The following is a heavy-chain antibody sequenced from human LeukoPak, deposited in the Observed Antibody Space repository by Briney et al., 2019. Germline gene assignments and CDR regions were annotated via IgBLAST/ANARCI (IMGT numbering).Heavy chain of an antibody. V-gene: IGHV3-33*01. CDR1: GCTFSSYG. J-gene: IGHJ1*01. CDR3: ARHTDDLGYFQH. CDR2: IQYDGSIK. D-gene: IGHD3-16*01. Sequence: GGSLRLSCAASGCTFSSYGMHWVRLAPGKGLEWVAAIQYDGSIKYYADSVKGRFTISRDDSKNTLYLQMNSLRAEDAAVYYCARHTDDLGYFQHWGQGTLVAVSS.